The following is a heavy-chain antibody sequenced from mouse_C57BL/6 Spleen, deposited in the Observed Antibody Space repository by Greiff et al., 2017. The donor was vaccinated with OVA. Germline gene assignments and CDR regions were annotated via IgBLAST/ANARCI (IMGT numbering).Heavy chain of an antibody. CDR1: GYTFTSYW. J-gene: IGHJ3*01. CDR3: ARSGIYDGYPWFAY. V-gene: IGHV1-64*01. Sequence: VKLMESGAELVKPGASVKLSCKASGYTFTSYWMHWVKQRPGQGLEWIGMIHPNSGSTNYNEKFKSKATLTVDKSSSTAYMQLSSLTSEDSAVYYCARSGIYDGYPWFAYWGQGTLVTVSA. D-gene: IGHD2-3*01. CDR2: IHPNSGST.